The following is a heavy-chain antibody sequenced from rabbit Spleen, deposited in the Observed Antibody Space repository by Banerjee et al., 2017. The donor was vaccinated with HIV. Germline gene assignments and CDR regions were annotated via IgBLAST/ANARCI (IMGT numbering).Heavy chain of an antibody. CDR1: GVSFSGSSY. V-gene: IGHV1S40*01. D-gene: IGHD2-1*01. CDR2: IDAGSSGFT. J-gene: IGHJ4*01. Sequence: QSLEESGGDLVEPGASLTLTCTASGVSFSGSSYMCWVRQAPGKGLEWIACIDAGSSGFTYFASWAKGRFTISKTSSTTVTLQMTSLTAADTATYFCARADDGDWLYFSLWGQGTLVTVS. CDR3: ARADDGDWLYFSL.